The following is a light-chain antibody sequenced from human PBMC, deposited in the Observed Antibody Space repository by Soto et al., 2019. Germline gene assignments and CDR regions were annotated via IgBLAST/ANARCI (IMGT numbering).Light chain of an antibody. V-gene: IGKV4-1*01. Sequence: DIVMTQSRNFLAVSLGERATINCRSSQSVFDSSDNKNYLAWYQQKPGQPPKLLIYWASTRESGVPDRFSGSGSGTGFTLTISSLQTEDVAVYYCQQYFTTPITFGQGTRLEI. CDR3: QQYFTTPIT. J-gene: IGKJ5*01. CDR2: WAS. CDR1: QSVFDSSDNKNY.